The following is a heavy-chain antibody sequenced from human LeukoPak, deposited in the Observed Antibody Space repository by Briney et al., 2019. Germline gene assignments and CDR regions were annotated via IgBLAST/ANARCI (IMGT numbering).Heavy chain of an antibody. CDR3: AKDDGTGYCTGGVCPDY. D-gene: IGHD2-8*02. CDR2: ISSSGGNT. Sequence: GGSLRLSCAVSGFTFSSSGMTWVRHAPGKGLEWVSGISSSGGNTYYADSVKGRFTISRDNSKNTLYLQMNGLRAEDTAVYYCAKDDGTGYCTGGVCPDYWGQGTLVTVSS. CDR1: GFTFSSSG. V-gene: IGHV3-23*01. J-gene: IGHJ4*02.